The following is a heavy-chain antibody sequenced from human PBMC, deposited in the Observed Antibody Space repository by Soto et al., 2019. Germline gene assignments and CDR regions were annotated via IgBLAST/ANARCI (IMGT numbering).Heavy chain of an antibody. CDR2: IWYDGSNK. CDR1: GFTFSSYG. J-gene: IGHJ6*02. CDR3: ARSSYSSSSGADYYYGMYV. D-gene: IGHD6-6*01. V-gene: IGHV3-33*01. Sequence: PGGSLRLSCAASGFTFSSYGMHWVRQAPGKGLEWVAVIWYDGSNKYYADSVKGRFTISRDNSKNTLYLQMNSLRAEDTAVYYCARSSYSSSSGADYYYGMYVWGQGTTVTVSS.